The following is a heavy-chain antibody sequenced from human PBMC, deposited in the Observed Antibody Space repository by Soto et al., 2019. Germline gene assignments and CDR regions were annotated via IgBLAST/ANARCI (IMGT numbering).Heavy chain of an antibody. J-gene: IGHJ4*02. CDR2: INPSGGST. D-gene: IGHD6-13*01. Sequence: ASVKVSCKASGYTFTSYYMHWVRQAPGQGLEWMGIINPSGGSTSYAQKFQGRVTMTRDTSTSTVYMELSSLRSEDTAVYYCARDPPTIASAGREDYWGQGTLVT. CDR1: GYTFTSYY. CDR3: ARDPPTIASAGREDY. V-gene: IGHV1-46*01.